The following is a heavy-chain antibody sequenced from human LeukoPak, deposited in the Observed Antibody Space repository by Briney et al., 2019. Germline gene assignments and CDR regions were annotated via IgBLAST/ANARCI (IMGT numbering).Heavy chain of an antibody. CDR1: GGSISSYY. Sequence: SETPSLTCTVSGGSISSYYWSWIRQPPGKGLEWIGYIYYSGSTNYNPSPKSRVTISVDTSKNQFSLKLSSVTAADTAVYYCATGRITIFGVVNYWGQGTLVTVSS. V-gene: IGHV4-59*08. D-gene: IGHD3-3*01. CDR2: IYYSGST. CDR3: ATGRITIFGVVNY. J-gene: IGHJ4*02.